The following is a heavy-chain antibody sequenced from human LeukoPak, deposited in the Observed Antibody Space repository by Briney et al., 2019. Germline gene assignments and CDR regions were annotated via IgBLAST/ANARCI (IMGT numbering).Heavy chain of an antibody. CDR1: GGSISSSSYY. V-gene: IGHV4-39*01. Sequence: PSETLSLTCTVSGGSISSSSYYWGWIRQPPGKGLEWIGSIYYSGSTYYNPSLKSRVTISVDTSKNQFSLKLSSVTAADTAVYYCARRIVVVPAAIGYYFDYWGQGTLVTVSS. D-gene: IGHD2-2*02. CDR2: IYYSGST. J-gene: IGHJ4*02. CDR3: ARRIVVVPAAIGYYFDY.